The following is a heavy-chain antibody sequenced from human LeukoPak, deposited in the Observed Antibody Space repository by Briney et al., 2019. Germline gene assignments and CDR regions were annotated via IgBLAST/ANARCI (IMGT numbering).Heavy chain of an antibody. Sequence: GGSLRLSCAASGFTFSSYAMSWVRQAPGKGLEWVSTLSHSGGDTYYADSVKGRFTISRDNSRNTLYLQMNSLRAEDAAVYYCARSSSPRRFDYYYYGMDVWGQGTTVTVSS. V-gene: IGHV3-23*01. J-gene: IGHJ6*02. CDR1: GFTFSSYA. D-gene: IGHD6-13*01. CDR2: LSHSGGDT. CDR3: ARSSSPRRFDYYYYGMDV.